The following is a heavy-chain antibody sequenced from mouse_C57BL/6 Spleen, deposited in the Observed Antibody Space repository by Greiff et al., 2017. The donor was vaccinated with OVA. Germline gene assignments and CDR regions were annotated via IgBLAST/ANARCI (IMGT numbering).Heavy chain of an antibody. CDR1: GYTFTSYT. CDR2: INPSSGYP. CDR3: ASWTPYAMDY. V-gene: IGHV1-4*01. Sequence: QVQLQQSGAELARPGASVKMSCKASGYTFTSYTMHWVKQRPGQGLEWIGYINPSSGYPKYNQKFKDKATLIADKSSSTAYMQLSSLTSEDSAVYYCASWTPYAMDYWGQGTSVTVSS. J-gene: IGHJ4*01.